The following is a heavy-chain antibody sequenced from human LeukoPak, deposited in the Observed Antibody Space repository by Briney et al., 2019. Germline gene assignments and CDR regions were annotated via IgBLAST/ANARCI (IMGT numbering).Heavy chain of an antibody. J-gene: IGHJ4*02. CDR2: ISYDGSNK. CDR1: GFTFSSYA. Sequence: GGSLRLSCAASGFTFSSYAMHWVRQAPGKGLEWVAVISYDGSNKYYADSVKGRFTISRDNSKNTLYLQMNSLRAEDTAVYYCAKPIRGQLVIDYWGQGTLVTVSS. CDR3: AKPIRGQLVIDY. D-gene: IGHD6-13*01. V-gene: IGHV3-30-3*02.